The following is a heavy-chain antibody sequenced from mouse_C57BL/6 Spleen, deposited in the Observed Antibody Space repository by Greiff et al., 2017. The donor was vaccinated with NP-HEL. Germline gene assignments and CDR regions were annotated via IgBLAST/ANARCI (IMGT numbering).Heavy chain of an antibody. D-gene: IGHD3-2*02. Sequence: VQLQQSGPELVKPGASVKISCKASGYSFTGYYMNWVKQSPEKSLEWIGEINPSTGGTTYNQKFKAKATLTVDKSSSTAYMQLKSLTSEDSAVYYCARKGQLRLLAMDYWGQGTSVTVSS. CDR3: ARKGQLRLLAMDY. CDR2: INPSTGGT. V-gene: IGHV1-42*01. J-gene: IGHJ4*01. CDR1: GYSFTGYY.